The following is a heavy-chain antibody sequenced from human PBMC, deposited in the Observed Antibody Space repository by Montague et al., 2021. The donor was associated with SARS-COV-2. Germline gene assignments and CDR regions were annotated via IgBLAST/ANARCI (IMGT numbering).Heavy chain of an antibody. D-gene: IGHD2-8*02. CDR3: AGVEGGGVIDY. CDR2: IYYSGST. J-gene: IGHJ4*02. Sequence: SETLSLTCTVSGGSISSYYWSWIRQPPGKGLEWIGYIYYSGSTNXNPSLTSRVTISVDTSKNQFSLKLSSVTAADTAVYYCAGVEGGGVIDYWGQGTLVTVSS. V-gene: IGHV4-59*01. CDR1: GGSISSYY.